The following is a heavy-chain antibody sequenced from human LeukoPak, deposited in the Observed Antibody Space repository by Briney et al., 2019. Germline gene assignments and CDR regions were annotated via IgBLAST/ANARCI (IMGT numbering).Heavy chain of an antibody. CDR3: ARDISSRAATMPYYFDY. Sequence: GGSLRLSCAASGFTFSSYGMHWVRQAPGKGLEWVAVIWYDGSNKYYADSVKGRFTISRDNSKNTLYLQMNSLRAEDTAVYYCARDISSRAATMPYYFDYWGQGTLVTVSS. CDR1: GFTFSSYG. J-gene: IGHJ4*02. V-gene: IGHV3-30*19. D-gene: IGHD1/OR15-1a*01. CDR2: IWYDGSNK.